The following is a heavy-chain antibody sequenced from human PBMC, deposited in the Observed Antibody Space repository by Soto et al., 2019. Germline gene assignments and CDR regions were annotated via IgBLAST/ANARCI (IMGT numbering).Heavy chain of an antibody. J-gene: IGHJ5*02. Sequence: QLQLQESGPGLVKPSETLSLTCTVSGGSISSSSYYWGWIRQPPGKGLEWIGSIYYSGSTYYNPFLKSRVTISVDTSKNQFSLKLSPVTAADTAVYYCARHGSTNMKNWFDPWGQGTLVTVSS. V-gene: IGHV4-39*01. CDR1: GGSISSSSYY. D-gene: IGHD2-2*01. CDR2: IYYSGST. CDR3: ARHGSTNMKNWFDP.